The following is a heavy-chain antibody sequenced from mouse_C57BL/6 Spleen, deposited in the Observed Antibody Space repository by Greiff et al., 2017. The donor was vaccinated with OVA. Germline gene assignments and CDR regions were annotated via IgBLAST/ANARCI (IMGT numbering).Heavy chain of an antibody. V-gene: IGHV1-55*01. D-gene: IGHD2-3*01. J-gene: IGHJ2*01. CDR3: ARKGIYDGYLYYFDY. CDR1: GYTFTSYW. CDR2: IYPGSGST. Sequence: VQLQQPGAELVKPGASVKMSCKASGYTFTSYWITWVKQRPGQGLEWIGDIYPGSGSTNYNEKFKSKATLTVDTSSSTAYMQLSSLTSEDSAVYYCARKGIYDGYLYYFDYWGQGTTLTVSS.